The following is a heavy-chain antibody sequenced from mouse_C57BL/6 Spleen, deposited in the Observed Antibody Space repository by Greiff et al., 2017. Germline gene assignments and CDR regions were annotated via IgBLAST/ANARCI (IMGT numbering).Heavy chain of an antibody. CDR2: ITPNYGTT. D-gene: IGHD1-1*01. Sequence: EVQLQQSGPELVKPGASVKISCKASGYSFTDYNMNWVKQSNGKSLEWIGVITPNYGTTSYNQKFKGKATVTVDQSSSTAYMQLTSLTSEDSAVYYCASGDYGSRDWFAYWGQGTLVTVSA. CDR3: ASGDYGSRDWFAY. V-gene: IGHV1-39*01. CDR1: GYSFTDYN. J-gene: IGHJ3*01.